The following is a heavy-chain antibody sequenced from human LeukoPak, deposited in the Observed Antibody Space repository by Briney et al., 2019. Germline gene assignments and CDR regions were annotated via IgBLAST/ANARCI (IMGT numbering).Heavy chain of an antibody. CDR1: GFTFSSYA. J-gene: IGHJ4*02. V-gene: IGHV3-23*01. CDR2: ISGSGGST. D-gene: IGHD5-12*01. CDR3: AILYVYIVAQTSGDY. Sequence: GGSLRLSCAASGFTFSSYAMSWVRQAPGKGLEWVSAISGSGGSTYYAESVKGRFTISRDNSKNTLYLQMNSRRAEDTAVYYCAILYVYIVAQTSGDYWGQGTLVTVSS.